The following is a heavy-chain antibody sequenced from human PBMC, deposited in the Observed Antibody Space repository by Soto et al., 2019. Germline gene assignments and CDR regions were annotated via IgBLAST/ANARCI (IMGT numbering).Heavy chain of an antibody. CDR3: ARENPGSGGYYDYGMDV. V-gene: IGHV1-69*12. J-gene: IGHJ6*02. CDR2: LIPIFGTA. D-gene: IGHD3-10*01. CDR1: GGTFSSYA. Sequence: QVQLVQSGAEVKKPGSSVKVSCQASGGTFSSYAISGVRQAPGQGLEWLGGLIPIFGTANYAQKIQGRVTITADESTSTAYTELRSPRSVDTAVYYCARENPGSGGYYDYGMDVWGQGTTVTVSS.